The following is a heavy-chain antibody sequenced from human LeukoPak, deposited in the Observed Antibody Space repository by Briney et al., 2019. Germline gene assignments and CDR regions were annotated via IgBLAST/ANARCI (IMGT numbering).Heavy chain of an antibody. Sequence: SETLSPTCTVSGGSISSSSYYWGWIRQPPGKGLEWIGSIYYSGSTYYNPSLKSRVTISVDTSKNQFSLKLSSVTAADTAVYYCARNKQLWGYWFDPWGQGTLVTVSS. CDR3: ARNKQLWGYWFDP. CDR1: GGSISSSSYY. J-gene: IGHJ5*02. CDR2: IYYSGST. D-gene: IGHD6-13*01. V-gene: IGHV4-39*07.